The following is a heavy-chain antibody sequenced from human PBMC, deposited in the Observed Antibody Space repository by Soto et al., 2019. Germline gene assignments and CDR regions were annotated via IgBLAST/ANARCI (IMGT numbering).Heavy chain of an antibody. D-gene: IGHD3-22*01. CDR3: AKDRESSGYYYRNY. CDR1: GFSFEDYA. CDR2: IAWNSDII. J-gene: IGHJ4*02. Sequence: PGGSLRLSCAASGFSFEDYAMHWVRQAPGKGLEWVSGIAWNSDIIGYADSVKGRFTISRDNGKNSLYLQINSLRAEDTAVYYCAKDRESSGYYYRNYWGQGTLVTVSS. V-gene: IGHV3-9*01.